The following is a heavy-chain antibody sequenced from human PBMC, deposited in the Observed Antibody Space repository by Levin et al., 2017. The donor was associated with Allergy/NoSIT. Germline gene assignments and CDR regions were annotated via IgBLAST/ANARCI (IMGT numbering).Heavy chain of an antibody. D-gene: IGHD2-15*01. CDR3: ASKGGYCSGGSCYAPYVYYMDV. CDR2: INPNSGGT. V-gene: IGHV1-2*02. J-gene: IGHJ6*03. CDR1: GYTFTGYY. Sequence: GESLKISCKASGYTFTGYYMHWVRQAPGQGLEWMGWINPNSGGTNYAQKFQGRVTMTRDTSISTAYMELSRLRSDDTAVYYCASKGGYCSGGSCYAPYVYYMDVWGKGTTVTVSS.